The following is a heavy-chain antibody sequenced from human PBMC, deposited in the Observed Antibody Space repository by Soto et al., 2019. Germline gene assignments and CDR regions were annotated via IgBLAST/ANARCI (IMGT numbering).Heavy chain of an antibody. CDR1: GGSFSGYY. D-gene: IGHD6-13*01. Sequence: SYTLSLTCAVYGGSFSGYYWSWIRQPPGKGLEWIGEINHSGSTNYNPSLKSRVTISVDTSKNQFSLKLSSVTAADTAVYYCARAVSVAAAGTTYFQHWGQGTLVTASS. J-gene: IGHJ1*01. CDR2: INHSGST. V-gene: IGHV4-34*01. CDR3: ARAVSVAAAGTTYFQH.